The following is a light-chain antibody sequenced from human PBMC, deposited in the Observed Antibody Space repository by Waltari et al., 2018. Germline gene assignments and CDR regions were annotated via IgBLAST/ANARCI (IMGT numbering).Light chain of an antibody. CDR2: CAS. CDR3: QQYNNWPPWT. V-gene: IGKV3-15*01. J-gene: IGKJ1*01. CDR1: ASVTSN. Sequence: EIVMTQSPATLYVSPGDRASLSCRASASVTSNLAWYQYNPGQAPRLLIYCASTRATGIPARFSGSGSVTEFTLSISSLQSEGFAVYYCQQYNNWPPWTFGQGTKVEIK.